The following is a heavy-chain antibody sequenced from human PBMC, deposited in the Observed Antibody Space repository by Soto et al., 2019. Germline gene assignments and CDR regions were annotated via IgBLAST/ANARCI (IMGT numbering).Heavy chain of an antibody. CDR1: GFTLSSYW. CDR3: ARDIRIVATNQLDV. Sequence: PGGSLRLSCAASGFTLSSYWMHWVRQAPGKGLVWVSRINSDGSSTNYADSVKGRFTISRDNAKNTLYLQMNSLRAEDTAVYYCARDIRIVATNQLDVWGQGTTVTVSS. J-gene: IGHJ6*02. D-gene: IGHD5-12*01. CDR2: INSDGSST. V-gene: IGHV3-74*01.